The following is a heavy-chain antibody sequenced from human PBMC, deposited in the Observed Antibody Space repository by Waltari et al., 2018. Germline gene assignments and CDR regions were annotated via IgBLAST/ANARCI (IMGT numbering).Heavy chain of an antibody. CDR3: ARASKGNWKKDYYYYMDV. D-gene: IGHD1-1*01. V-gene: IGHV3-23*04. Sequence: EVQLVESGGGLVQPGGSLRLSCAASGFTFSSYAMRWVRQAPGKGLGWVSSIRCSGGSTYYADSVKGRFTISRDNSKNTLYLQMNSLRSEDTAVYYCARASKGNWKKDYYYYMDVWGKGTTVTISS. CDR2: IRCSGGST. CDR1: GFTFSSYA. J-gene: IGHJ6*03.